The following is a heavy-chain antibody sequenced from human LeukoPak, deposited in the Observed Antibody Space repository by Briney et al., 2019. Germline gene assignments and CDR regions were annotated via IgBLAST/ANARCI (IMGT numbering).Heavy chain of an antibody. Sequence: SVKVSCKASGGTFCSYAISWVRQAPGQGLEWMGGIIPIFGTANYAQKFQGRVTITADESTSTAYMELSCPRSEDTAVYYCARTDIAAAGNWFDPWGQGTLVTVSS. CDR2: IIPIFGTA. D-gene: IGHD6-13*01. CDR3: ARTDIAAAGNWFDP. J-gene: IGHJ5*02. CDR1: GGTFCSYA. V-gene: IGHV1-69*13.